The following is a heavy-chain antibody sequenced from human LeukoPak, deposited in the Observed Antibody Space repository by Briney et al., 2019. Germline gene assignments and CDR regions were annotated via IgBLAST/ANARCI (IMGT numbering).Heavy chain of an antibody. CDR1: GYTFTGYY. Sequence: ASVKVSCKASGYTFTGYYMHWVRQAPGQGLEWMGWINPNSGGTNYAQKFQGRVTMTRDTSISTAYMELSRLRSDDTAVYYCARQVVVVVAPGNWFDPWGQGTLVTVSS. J-gene: IGHJ5*02. CDR2: INPNSGGT. V-gene: IGHV1-2*02. D-gene: IGHD2-15*01. CDR3: ARQVVVVVAPGNWFDP.